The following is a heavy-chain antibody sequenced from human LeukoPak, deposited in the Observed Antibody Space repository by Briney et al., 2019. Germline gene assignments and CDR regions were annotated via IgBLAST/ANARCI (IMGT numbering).Heavy chain of an antibody. CDR2: IYSGGST. CDR3: ARSPFDY. CDR1: GFTVSTNY. J-gene: IGHJ4*02. V-gene: IGHV3-66*01. Sequence: GGSLRLSCAASGFTVSTNYLSWVRQAPGKGLEWVSVIYSGGSTFYADSVKGRFTISRDNSKNTLYLQMNSLRAEDTAVYYCARSPFDYWGQGTLVTASS.